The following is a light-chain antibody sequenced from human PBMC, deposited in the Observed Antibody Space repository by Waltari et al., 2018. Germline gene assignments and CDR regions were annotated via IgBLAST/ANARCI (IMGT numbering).Light chain of an antibody. CDR3: QQNYGFPGT. Sequence: VICVTQSPSPLPASTGDTASTTCRTSQDVKNYFAWYRQKPGKAPELLIYTASILPTGVPARFSGSGSGTDFTLTITSLQSEDFATYFCQQNYGFPGTFGQGTKVEVK. CDR2: TAS. CDR1: QDVKNY. J-gene: IGKJ1*01. V-gene: IGKV1D-8*01.